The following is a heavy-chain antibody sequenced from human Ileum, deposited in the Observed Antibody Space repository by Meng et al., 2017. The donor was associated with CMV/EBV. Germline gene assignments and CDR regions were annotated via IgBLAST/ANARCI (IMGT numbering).Heavy chain of an antibody. D-gene: IGHD5-24*01. V-gene: IGHV4-34*02. CDR2: VNNRGRT. J-gene: IGHJ1*01. CDR3: ASGRLQFTPSALQH. Sequence: HVQLQQWGEGLLSPSETLSLTCAVSGEPLNGFFCSWIRQPPGRGLEWIGEVNNRGRTNYNPSLKSQLTISIDTSKRQLSLMVTSVTAADSAIYYCASGRLQFTPSALQHWGPGTLVTVSS. CDR1: GEPLNGFF.